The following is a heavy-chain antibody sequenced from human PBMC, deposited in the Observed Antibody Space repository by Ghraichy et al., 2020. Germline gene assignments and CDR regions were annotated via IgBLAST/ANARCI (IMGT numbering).Heavy chain of an antibody. D-gene: IGHD6-25*01. Sequence: VKVSCKASGYPFTTYGISWVRQAPGQGLEWMGWIYTYNGNTNYAQKLQGRLTLTTDTSTSTAYMELTSLTSDDTALYYCARDVAAPGMEFDFWGQGTLVTVSS. CDR2: IYTYNGNT. V-gene: IGHV1-18*04. CDR3: ARDVAAPGMEFDF. CDR1: GYPFTTYG. J-gene: IGHJ4*02.